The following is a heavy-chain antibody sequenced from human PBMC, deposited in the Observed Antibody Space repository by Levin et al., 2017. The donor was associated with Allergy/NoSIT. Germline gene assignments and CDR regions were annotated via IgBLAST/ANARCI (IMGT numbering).Heavy chain of an antibody. CDR3: ARHVYPDGSPFDS. Sequence: SQTLSLTCSVSGGSISSSHWSWIRQPPGKGLEWIGHFYYSGSSNYNPSLKSRVTISVDTSKNQFSLNLTSVTAADTAMYYCARHVYPDGSPFDSWGLGSLVTVSS. CDR1: GGSISSSH. CDR2: FYYSGSS. J-gene: IGHJ4*02. D-gene: IGHD3-10*01. V-gene: IGHV4-59*08.